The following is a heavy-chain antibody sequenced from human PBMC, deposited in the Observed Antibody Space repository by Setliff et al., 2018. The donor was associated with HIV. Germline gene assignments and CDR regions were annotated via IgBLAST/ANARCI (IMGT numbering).Heavy chain of an antibody. CDR3: ARESPYYSYTDV. V-gene: IGHV4-38-2*02. J-gene: IGHJ6*03. CDR1: GYSISSGYY. CDR2: IYHSEST. Sequence: SETLSLTCAVSGYSISSGYYWGWIRQPPGKGLEWIGSIYHSESTYYNPSLKSRVTISVDTSKNQFSLKLSSVTAADTAVYYCARESPYYSYTDVWGKGTTVTVSS. D-gene: IGHD3-16*01.